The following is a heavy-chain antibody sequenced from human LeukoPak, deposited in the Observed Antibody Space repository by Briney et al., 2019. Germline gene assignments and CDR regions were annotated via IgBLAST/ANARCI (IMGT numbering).Heavy chain of an antibody. CDR3: ARDREAARYDY. D-gene: IGHD6-6*01. V-gene: IGHV3-33*01. Sequence: PGGSLRLSCAASGFTSSSYGMHWVRQAPGKGLEWVAVIWYDGSNKYYADSVKGRYTISRDNSKNTLYLQMNSLRAEDTAVYYCARDREAARYDYWGQGTLVTVSS. CDR1: GFTSSSYG. J-gene: IGHJ4*02. CDR2: IWYDGSNK.